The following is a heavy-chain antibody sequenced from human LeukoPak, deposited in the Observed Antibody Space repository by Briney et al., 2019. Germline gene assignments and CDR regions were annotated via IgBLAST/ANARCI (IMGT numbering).Heavy chain of an antibody. CDR2: VRYDGSDK. V-gene: IGHV3-30*02. J-gene: IGHJ4*02. Sequence: GGSLRLSCAASGFTFSTYGMHWVRQAPGKGLEWVAFVRYDGSDKYYVDSVKGRFTISRDNSKNTLYLQMNSLRAEDTAVYYCASHRELLHYFDYWGQGILVTVSS. CDR1: GFTFSTYG. D-gene: IGHD1-26*01. CDR3: ASHRELLHYFDY.